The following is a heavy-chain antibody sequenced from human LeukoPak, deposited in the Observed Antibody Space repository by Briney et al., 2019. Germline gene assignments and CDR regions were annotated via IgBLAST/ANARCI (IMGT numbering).Heavy chain of an antibody. D-gene: IGHD2-2*01. V-gene: IGHV1-69*02. CDR2: IIPILCIA. Sequence: SVKVSCKASGGTFSSYTISWVRQAPGQGLEWMGRIIPILCIANYAQKFQGRVTITADKSTSTAYMELSSLRSEDTAVYYCARVPAARDNWFDPWGQGTLVTVSS. CDR1: GGTFSSYT. CDR3: ARVPAARDNWFDP. J-gene: IGHJ5*02.